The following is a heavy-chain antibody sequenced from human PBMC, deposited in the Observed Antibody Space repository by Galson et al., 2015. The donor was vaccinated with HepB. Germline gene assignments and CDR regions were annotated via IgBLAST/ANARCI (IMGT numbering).Heavy chain of an antibody. D-gene: IGHD6-19*01. V-gene: IGHV1-69*06. CDR3: ATLAVAGTGTAFDY. J-gene: IGHJ4*02. Sequence: SVKVSCKASGGTFSSYAINWVRQAPGQGLEWMGGIIPIFGSPNYAQKFQGRVTITADKSTSTAYMELTSLRSEDTAVYYCATLAVAGTGTAFDYWGQGTLVTVSS. CDR2: IIPIFGSP. CDR1: GGTFSSYA.